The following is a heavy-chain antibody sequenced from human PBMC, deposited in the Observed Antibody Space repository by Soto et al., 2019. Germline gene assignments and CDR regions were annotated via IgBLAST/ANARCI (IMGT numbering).Heavy chain of an antibody. CDR3: AKDRQLTSYFDY. CDR2: ISYDGSNK. Sequence: QVQLVESGGGVVQPGRSLRLSYAASGFTFSSYGMHWVRQAPGKGLEWVAVISYDGSNKYYADSVKGRFTISRDNSKNTLYLQMNSLRAEDTAVYYCAKDRQLTSYFDYWGQGTLVTVSS. D-gene: IGHD6-13*01. V-gene: IGHV3-30*18. CDR1: GFTFSSYG. J-gene: IGHJ4*02.